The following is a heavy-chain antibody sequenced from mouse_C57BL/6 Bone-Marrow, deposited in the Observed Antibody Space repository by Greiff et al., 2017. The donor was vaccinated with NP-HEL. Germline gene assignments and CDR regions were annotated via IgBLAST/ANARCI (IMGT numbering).Heavy chain of an antibody. CDR2: ISNGGGST. J-gene: IGHJ3*01. V-gene: IGHV5-12*01. CDR1: GFTFSDYY. CDR3: AVYSPFAY. Sequence: EVQLVESGGGLVQPGGSLKLSCAASGFTFSDYYMYWVRQTPEKRLEWVAYISNGGGSTYYPDTVKGRFTISRYNAKNTLYLQMSRLKSEDTAMYYCAVYSPFAYWGQGNLVTVSA. D-gene: IGHD2-1*01.